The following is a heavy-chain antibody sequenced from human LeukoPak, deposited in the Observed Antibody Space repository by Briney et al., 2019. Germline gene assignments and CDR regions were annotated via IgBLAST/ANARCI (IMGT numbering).Heavy chain of an antibody. V-gene: IGHV4-59*08. J-gene: IGHJ4*02. CDR1: GGSINSHY. D-gene: IGHD6-19*01. Sequence: SETLSLTCAVSGGSINSHYWGWIRQPPGKGLQWIGDIYYTGKINYNPSLKSRVTITLDTSKDHLSLNLASVLASDTAIYYCVRRDTGWNYFDYWGKGILVTVSS. CDR3: VRRDTGWNYFDY. CDR2: IYYTGKI.